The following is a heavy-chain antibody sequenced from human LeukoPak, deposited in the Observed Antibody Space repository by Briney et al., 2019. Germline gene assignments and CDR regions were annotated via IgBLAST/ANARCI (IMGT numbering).Heavy chain of an antibody. CDR2: IYYSGGT. Sequence: SETLSLTCTVSGGSISSYYWSWIRQPPGKGLEWIGYIYYSGGTNYNPSLKSRVTISVDTSKNQFSLKLSSVTAADTAVYYCARGKVYNYDFWSGPKYYLDYWGQGTLVTVSS. J-gene: IGHJ4*02. CDR1: GGSISSYY. CDR3: ARGKVYNYDFWSGPKYYLDY. V-gene: IGHV4-59*01. D-gene: IGHD3-3*01.